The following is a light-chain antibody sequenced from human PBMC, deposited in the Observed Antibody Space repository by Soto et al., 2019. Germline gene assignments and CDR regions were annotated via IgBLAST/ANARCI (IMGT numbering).Light chain of an antibody. CDR2: DIF. V-gene: IGKV3D-15*01. Sequence: EIVLPQSPATLSVSPGERATLSCRASHSVGSALAWYQQKPVQAPRLVIYDIFTRATGVPTRIGSSGSVPEFTLAISGPQSEDFAVSYCQQYNSWPLTFGGGTKVEIK. CDR1: HSVGSA. CDR3: QQYNSWPLT. J-gene: IGKJ4*01.